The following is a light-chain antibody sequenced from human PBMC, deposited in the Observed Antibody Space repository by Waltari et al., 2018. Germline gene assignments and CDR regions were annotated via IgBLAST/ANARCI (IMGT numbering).Light chain of an antibody. CDR1: QNINTY. CDR2: DAS. CDR3: QQRSNCAVLT. J-gene: IGKJ4*01. V-gene: IGKV3-11*01. Sequence: EIVLTQSTANLSLSPGEGANISCRASQNINTYLAWYQQKPGQAHRLLIYDASNRATCIPARFSCSGSGTDFTLTISSLEPEDFAVYYCQQRSNCAVLTFGGGTKVEIK.